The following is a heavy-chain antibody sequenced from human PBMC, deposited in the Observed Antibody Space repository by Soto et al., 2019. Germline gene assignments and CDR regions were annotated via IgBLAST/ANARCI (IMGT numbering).Heavy chain of an antibody. CDR2: IKSNTAGGTT. J-gene: IGHJ4*02. V-gene: IGHV3-15*07. D-gene: IGHD5-18*01. Sequence: GGSLRLSCTVADVNLTDVWINWVSQAPGKGPEWGGRIKSNTAGGTTDFAAPVKGRFTISRDDSQNTLYLQMDSLNTEDTAVYYCSHGYYQYFNSWGPGTLVTVSS. CDR1: DVNLTDVW. CDR3: SHGYYQYFNS.